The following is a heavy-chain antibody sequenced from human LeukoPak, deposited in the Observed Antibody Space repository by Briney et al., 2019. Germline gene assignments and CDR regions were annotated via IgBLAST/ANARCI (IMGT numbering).Heavy chain of an antibody. V-gene: IGHV1-46*01. CDR1: GFTFTGYY. D-gene: IGHD1-26*01. CDR3: ALISGSYGGGSYYYMDV. Sequence: GASVKVSCKASGFTFTGYYMHWVRQAPGQGLEWMGIINPSGGSTSYAQKFQGRVTMTRDMSTSTVYMELSSLRSEDTAVYYCALISGSYGGGSYYYMDVWGKGTTVTVSS. CDR2: INPSGGST. J-gene: IGHJ6*03.